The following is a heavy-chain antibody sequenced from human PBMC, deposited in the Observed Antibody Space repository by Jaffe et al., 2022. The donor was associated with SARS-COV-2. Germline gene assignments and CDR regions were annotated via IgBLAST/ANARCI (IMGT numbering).Heavy chain of an antibody. CDR3: AKDGSSDYDILTGSFDY. CDR1: GFTFDDYA. D-gene: IGHD3-9*01. CDR2: ISWNSGSI. Sequence: EVQLVESGGGLVQPGRSLRLSCAASGFTFDDYAMHWVRQAPGKGLEWVSGISWNSGSIGYADSVKGRFTISRDNAKNSLYLQMNSLRAEDTALYYCAKDGSSDYDILTGSFDYWGQGTLVTVSS. V-gene: IGHV3-9*01. J-gene: IGHJ4*02.